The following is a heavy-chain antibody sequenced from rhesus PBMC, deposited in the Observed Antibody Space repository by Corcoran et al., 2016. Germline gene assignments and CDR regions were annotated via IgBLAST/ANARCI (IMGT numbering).Heavy chain of an antibody. CDR3: ARDLNYVRSLDV. Sequence: QVQLQESGPGVVKPSETLSLTCAVAGGTISSGYCYWTWFRQPSGKGLKWVGGIYINRGSTNNNPSLKSRVTSSKDTSKTQFSLKLSSVTATDTAVYYCARDLNYVRSLDVWGRGVLVTVSS. V-gene: IGHV4S12*01. CDR2: IYINRGST. J-gene: IGHJ5-2*02. CDR1: GGTISSGYCY. D-gene: IGHD4-17*01.